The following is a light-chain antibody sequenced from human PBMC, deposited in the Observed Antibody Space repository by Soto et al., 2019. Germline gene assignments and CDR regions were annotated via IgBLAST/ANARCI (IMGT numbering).Light chain of an antibody. J-gene: IGLJ1*01. CDR3: SSYTSSSTL. V-gene: IGLV2-14*01. Sequence: QSVLTQPASVSGSPGQSITISCTGTSSDVGSYNYVSWYLQHPGKAPKLMIYEVSDRPSGISSRFSGSKSGNTASLTISGLQTEDEADYYCSSYTSSSTLFGTGTKVTVL. CDR1: SSDVGSYNY. CDR2: EVS.